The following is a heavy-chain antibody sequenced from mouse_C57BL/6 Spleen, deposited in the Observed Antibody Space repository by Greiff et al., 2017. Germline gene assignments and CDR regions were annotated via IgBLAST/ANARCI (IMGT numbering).Heavy chain of an antibody. CDR1: GFTFSSYG. CDR2: ISSGGSYT. J-gene: IGHJ2*01. V-gene: IGHV5-6*01. Sequence: EVKLVESGGDLVKPGGSLKLSCAASGFTFSSYGMSWVRQTPDKRLEWVATISSGGSYTYYPDSVKGRFTISRDNAKNTLYLQMSSLKSEDTAMYYCARYYGSSFDYWGQGTTLTVSS. D-gene: IGHD1-1*01. CDR3: ARYYGSSFDY.